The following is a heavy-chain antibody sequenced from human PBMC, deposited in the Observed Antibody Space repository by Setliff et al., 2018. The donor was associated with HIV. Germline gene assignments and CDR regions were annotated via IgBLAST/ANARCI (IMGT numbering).Heavy chain of an antibody. CDR2: IYPGST. J-gene: IGHJ4*02. D-gene: IGHD5-12*01. CDR1: GGSISSYY. Sequence: SETLSLTCTVSGGSISSYYWSWIRQPPGKGLEWIGSIYPGSTKRNPSLRSRLTISLDSPTNQFSVTLSSVTAADTAMYYCARYTVGSMVDYWGPGTLVTVSS. CDR3: ARYTVGSMVDY. V-gene: IGHV4-4*08.